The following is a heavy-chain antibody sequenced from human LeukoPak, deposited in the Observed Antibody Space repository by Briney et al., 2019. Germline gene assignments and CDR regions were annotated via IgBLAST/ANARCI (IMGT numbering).Heavy chain of an antibody. CDR3: ASADYYDSSGYYGY. CDR1: GFTFSSYA. CDR2: ISYDGSNK. D-gene: IGHD3-22*01. J-gene: IGHJ4*02. Sequence: PGGSLRLSCVASGFTFSSYAMHWVRQAPGKGLEWVTVISYDGSNKYYGDSVKGRFTISRDNSKNTLYLQMNSLRAEDTAVYYCASADYYDSSGYYGYWGQGTLVTVSS. V-gene: IGHV3-30*14.